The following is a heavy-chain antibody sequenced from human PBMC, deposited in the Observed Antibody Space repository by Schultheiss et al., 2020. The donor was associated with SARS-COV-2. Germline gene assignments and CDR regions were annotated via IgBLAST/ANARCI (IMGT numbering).Heavy chain of an antibody. CDR2: IYYSGNT. CDR1: GGSISSYY. CDR3: ARFAPMTNDAFDI. J-gene: IGHJ3*02. Sequence: SETLSLTCTVSGGSISSYYWSWIRQPPGKGLEWIGYIYYSGNTNYNPSLKSRVTMSIDTSTKQFSLKLSSVTAADTAVYYCARFAPMTNDAFDIWGQGTMVTVSS. V-gene: IGHV4-59*08. D-gene: IGHD4-11*01.